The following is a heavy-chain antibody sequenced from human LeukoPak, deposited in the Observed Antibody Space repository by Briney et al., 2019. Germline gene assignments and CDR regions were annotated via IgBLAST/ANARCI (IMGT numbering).Heavy chain of an antibody. CDR3: AKRGVVIRVILVGFHKAAYYFDS. D-gene: IGHD3-22*01. CDR1: GITLSNYG. CDR2: ISDSGGST. J-gene: IGHJ4*02. Sequence: GGSLRLSCAVSGITLSNYGMSWVRQAPGKGLEWVAGISDSGGSTSYADSVKGRFTISKDNPKNTLYLQMNSLRAEDTAVYFCAKRGVVIRVILVGFHKAAYYFDSWGQGALVTVSS. V-gene: IGHV3-23*01.